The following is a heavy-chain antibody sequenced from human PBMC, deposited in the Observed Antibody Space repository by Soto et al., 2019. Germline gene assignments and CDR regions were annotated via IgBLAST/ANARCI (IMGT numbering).Heavy chain of an antibody. J-gene: IGHJ4*02. V-gene: IGHV1-18*01. CDR2: ISAHNGNT. D-gene: IGHD6-6*01. CDR3: ARGRDGDY. CDR1: GYAFTTYG. Sequence: QVHLVQSGAEVKKPGASVKVSCQGSGYAFTTYGITWVRQAPGQGLEWMGWISAHNGNTNYAQKLQGRVTVTRDTSPSTAYMELRSMRSDDTAVYYCARGRDGDYWGQGALVTVSS.